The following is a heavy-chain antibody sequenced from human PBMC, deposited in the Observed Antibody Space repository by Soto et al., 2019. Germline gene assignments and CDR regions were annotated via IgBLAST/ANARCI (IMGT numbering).Heavy chain of an antibody. CDR3: ARDQGITTFGVYSMYYNGMDV. V-gene: IGHV4-59*01. D-gene: IGHD3-3*01. CDR2: IYYSGST. Sequence: SETLSLTCTVADGSISRYYWSWIRQPPGKGLEWIGYIYYSGSTNYNPSLKSRVTISVDTSKNQFYLRSLRSDDTAVYYCARDQGITTFGVYSMYYNGMDVWGPGTTVTAP. J-gene: IGHJ6*02. CDR1: DGSISRYY.